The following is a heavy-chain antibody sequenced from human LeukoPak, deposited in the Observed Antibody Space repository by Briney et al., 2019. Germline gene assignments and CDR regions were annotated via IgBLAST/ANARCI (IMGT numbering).Heavy chain of an antibody. D-gene: IGHD4-11*01. CDR3: ARDTEDYRGYYYMDV. CDR2: IRYDGSNR. CDR1: GFTFSSYG. V-gene: IGHV3-30*02. Sequence: GGSLRLSCAASGFTFSSYGMHWVRQAAGKGLEWVAFIRYDGSNRYYAGSLKGRFTISRDNSKNTLYLQMNSVRDEDTAVYYCARDTEDYRGYYYMDVWGKGTTVTVSS. J-gene: IGHJ6*03.